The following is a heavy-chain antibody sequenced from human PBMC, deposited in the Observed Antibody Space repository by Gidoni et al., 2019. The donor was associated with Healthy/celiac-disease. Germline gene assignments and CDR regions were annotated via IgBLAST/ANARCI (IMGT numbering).Heavy chain of an antibody. CDR2: IRSKAYGGTT. D-gene: IGHD6-13*01. V-gene: IGHV3-49*03. Sequence: EVQLVESGGGLVQRGRSLRLSCTSSGFTFGDYAMSWFRQAPGKGMEGEGFIRSKAYGGTTEYAACVKGRFTISRDDTKSIAYQQMNSLKAEDTGVYYCCSGSSWGYWGQGTLVTVSS. J-gene: IGHJ4*02. CDR1: GFTFGDYA. CDR3: CSGSSWGY.